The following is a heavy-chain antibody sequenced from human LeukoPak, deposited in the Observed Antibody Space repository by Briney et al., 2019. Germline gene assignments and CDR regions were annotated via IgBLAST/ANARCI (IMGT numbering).Heavy chain of an antibody. CDR1: GYSISSGYY. J-gene: IGHJ4*02. CDR3: VRDDSNKRGDV. D-gene: IGHD7-27*01. V-gene: IGHV4-38-2*02. Sequence: SETLSLTCAVSGYSISSGYYWGWIRQPPGKGLEWIASMYHGGSPYYNPSLKSRVTISLDTSKNQFSLKLSSVTAADTAVYYCVRDDSNKRGDVRGQGILVTVSS. CDR2: MYHGGSP.